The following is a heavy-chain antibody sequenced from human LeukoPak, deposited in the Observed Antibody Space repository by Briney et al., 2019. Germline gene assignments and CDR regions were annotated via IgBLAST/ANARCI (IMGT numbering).Heavy chain of an antibody. V-gene: IGHV3-53*01. CDR1: GFTFSDYY. CDR3: ARRAGEYSHPYDY. Sequence: GGSLRLSCAASGFTFSDYYMSWIRQAPGKGLEWVSFIYSGGNTHYSDSVTGRFTISRDNSKNTLYLQMNSLRAEDTAIYYCARRAGEYSHPYDYWGQGTLVTVSS. J-gene: IGHJ4*02. D-gene: IGHD2-15*01. CDR2: IYSGGNT.